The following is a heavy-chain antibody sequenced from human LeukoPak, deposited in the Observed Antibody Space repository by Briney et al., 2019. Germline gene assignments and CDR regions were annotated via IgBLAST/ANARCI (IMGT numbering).Heavy chain of an antibody. CDR3: TTLDGIGELLYAFDI. CDR2: ISWNSGSI. J-gene: IGHJ3*02. Sequence: PGGSLRLSCAAPGFTFDDYAMHWVRQAPGKGLEWVSGISWNSGSIGYADSVKGRFTISRDNAKNSLYLQMNSLRAEDTALYYCTTLDGIGELLYAFDIWGQGTMVTVSS. D-gene: IGHD3-10*01. V-gene: IGHV3-9*01. CDR1: GFTFDDYA.